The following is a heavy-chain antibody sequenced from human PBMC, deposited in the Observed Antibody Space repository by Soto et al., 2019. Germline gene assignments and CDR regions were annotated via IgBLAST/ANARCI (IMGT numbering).Heavy chain of an antibody. D-gene: IGHD6-13*01. V-gene: IGHV4-39*01. J-gene: IGHJ6*02. Sequence: SETLSLTCTVSGGSISSSSYYWGWIRQPPGKGLEWIGSIYYSGSTYYNPSLKSRVTISVDTSKNQFSLKLSSVTAADTAVYYCATIRAAAGYYYYYGMDVWGQGTTVTVSS. CDR2: IYYSGST. CDR1: GGSISSSSYY. CDR3: ATIRAAAGYYYYYGMDV.